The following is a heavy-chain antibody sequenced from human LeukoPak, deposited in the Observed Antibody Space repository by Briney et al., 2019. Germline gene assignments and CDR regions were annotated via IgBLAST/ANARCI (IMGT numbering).Heavy chain of an antibody. CDR1: GGSISSYY. CDR2: IYYSGST. V-gene: IGHV4-59*01. CDR3: ARTKSRDAFDI. J-gene: IGHJ3*02. Sequence: SETLSPTCTVSGGSISSYYWSWIRQPPGKGLEWIGYIYYSGSTNYNPSLKSRVTISVDTSKNQFSLKLSSVTAADTAVYYCARTKSRDAFDIWGQGTMVTVSS.